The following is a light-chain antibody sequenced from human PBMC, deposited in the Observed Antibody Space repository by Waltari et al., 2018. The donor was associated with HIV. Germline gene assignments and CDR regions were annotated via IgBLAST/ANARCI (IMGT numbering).Light chain of an antibody. CDR2: ECS. Sequence: QSVLTQPASVSGSPGQSVTISCTGTSSDFGFDNYVSWYQQYPGKAPTLIIYECSSRPSGVSDRFSGLKSGNPASLTISGLQNEDEADYFCTSYTTSDTLRFGGGTKVTVL. J-gene: IGLJ3*02. CDR3: TSYTTSDTLR. CDR1: SSDFGFDNY. V-gene: IGLV2-14*03.